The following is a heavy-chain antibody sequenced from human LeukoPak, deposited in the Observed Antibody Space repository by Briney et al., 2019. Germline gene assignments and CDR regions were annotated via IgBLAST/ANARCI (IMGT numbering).Heavy chain of an antibody. D-gene: IGHD2-2*01. Sequence: ASVRVSCKASGYTFTHYYMHWVRQAPGQGLEWLGVINPSGGNTTFAQKFQGRGTMTRDTSTNTVYMELSSLRSEDTAVYYCARDQVIVVVPVGSSRVPSPVDLNYYFYGMDVWGQGTTVTVSS. CDR1: GYTFTHYY. CDR3: ARDQVIVVVPVGSSRVPSPVDLNYYFYGMDV. V-gene: IGHV1-46*01. CDR2: INPSGGNT. J-gene: IGHJ6*02.